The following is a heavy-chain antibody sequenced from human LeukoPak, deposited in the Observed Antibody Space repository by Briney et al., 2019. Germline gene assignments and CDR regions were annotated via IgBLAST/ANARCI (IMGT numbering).Heavy chain of an antibody. CDR1: DYIFSGHF. CDR2: IDPNSGGT. D-gene: IGHD3-10*01. J-gene: IGHJ6*02. V-gene: IGHV1-2*06. CDR3: AGDHYYGSGSYGMDV. Sequence: ASVKVSCKASDYIFSGHFIHWVRQAPGQGLEWIGRIDPNSGGTSFAPKFQGRVTMTRDTSISTAYMEVTRLTSDDTAVYYCAGDHYYGSGSYGMDVWGQGTTVTVSS.